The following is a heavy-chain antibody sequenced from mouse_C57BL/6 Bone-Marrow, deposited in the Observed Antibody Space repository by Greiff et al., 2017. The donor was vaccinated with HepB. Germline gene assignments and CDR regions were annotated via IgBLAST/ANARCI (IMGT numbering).Heavy chain of an antibody. J-gene: IGHJ1*03. D-gene: IGHD1-1*01. CDR1: GYTFTSYW. CDR3: ARAPITTVVATPHWYFDV. Sequence: VQLQQPGAELVKPGASVKLSCKASGYTFTSYWMHWVKQRPGRGLEWIGRIDPNSGGTKYNEKFKSKATLTVDKPSSTAYMQLSSLTSEDSAVYYGARAPITTVVATPHWYFDVWGTGTTVTVSS. CDR2: IDPNSGGT. V-gene: IGHV1-72*01.